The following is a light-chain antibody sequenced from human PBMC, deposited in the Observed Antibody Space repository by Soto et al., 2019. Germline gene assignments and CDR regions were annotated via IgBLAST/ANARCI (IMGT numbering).Light chain of an antibody. V-gene: IGLV6-57*02. CDR2: EDT. J-gene: IGLJ2*01. CDR3: QSYDGSNPDVV. CDR1: SGSIATNS. Sequence: NFMLTQPHSVSESPGKTVTISCTGSSGSIATNSVQWYQQRPGSAPTTVIYEDTQRPSGVPERFSDSIDSSSNSASLTISGLKTEDEADYYCQSYDGSNPDVVFGGGTKLTVL.